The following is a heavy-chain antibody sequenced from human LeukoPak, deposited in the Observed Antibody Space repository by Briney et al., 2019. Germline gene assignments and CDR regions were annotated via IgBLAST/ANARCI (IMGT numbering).Heavy chain of an antibody. CDR1: GYTFTGYY. CDR3: ARDNGWMVRGVPYWYFDL. J-gene: IGHJ2*01. CDR2: INPNSGGT. D-gene: IGHD3-10*01. V-gene: IGHV1-2*02. Sequence: ASVKVSFKASGYTFTGYYMHWVRQAPGQGLEWMGWINPNSGGTNYAQKFQGRVTMTRDTSTSTVYMELSSLRSEDTAVYYCARDNGWMVRGVPYWYFDLWGRGTLVTVSS.